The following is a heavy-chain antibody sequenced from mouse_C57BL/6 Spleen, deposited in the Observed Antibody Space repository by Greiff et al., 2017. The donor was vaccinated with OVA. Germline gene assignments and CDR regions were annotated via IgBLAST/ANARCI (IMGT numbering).Heavy chain of an antibody. V-gene: IGHV1-15*01. CDR3: TRGGAFDY. Sequence: QVQLKESGAELVRPGASVTLSCKASGYTFTDYEMHWVKQTPVHGLEWNGAIDPETGGTAYNQKFKGKAILTADKSSSTAYMELRSLTSEDSAVYYCTRGGAFDYWGQGTTLTVSS. CDR1: GYTFTDYE. J-gene: IGHJ2*01. CDR2: IDPETGGT.